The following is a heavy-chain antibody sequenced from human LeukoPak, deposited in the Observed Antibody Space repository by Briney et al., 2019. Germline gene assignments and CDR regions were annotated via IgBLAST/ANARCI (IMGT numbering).Heavy chain of an antibody. V-gene: IGHV7-4-1*04. D-gene: IGHD3-16*02. CDR1: GYTFTSYA. J-gene: IGHJ3*02. CDR3: ARDASYDYVWGRYRYTREGHAFDI. CDR2: INTNTWNP. Sequence: GASVKVSCKASGYTFTSYAMNWVRQAPGQGLDWMGWINTNTWNPTYAQGVTGRFVFSLDTSVSMAYLQISSLKDEDTVVYYCARDASYDYVWGRYRYTREGHAFDIWGQGTMVTVSS.